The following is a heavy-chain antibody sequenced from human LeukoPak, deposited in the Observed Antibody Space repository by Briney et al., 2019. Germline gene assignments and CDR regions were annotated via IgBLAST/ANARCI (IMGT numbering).Heavy chain of an antibody. J-gene: IGHJ4*02. V-gene: IGHV1-8*01. Sequence: GASVKVSCKASGYTFTSYDINWGRQATGQGLEWRGWMNPNSGNTGYAQKFQGRVTMTRNTSISTAYMELSSLISEDTAVYYCATPPRIAAARWGQGTMVTVSS. D-gene: IGHD6-13*01. CDR3: ATPPRIAAAR. CDR2: MNPNSGNT. CDR1: GYTFTSYD.